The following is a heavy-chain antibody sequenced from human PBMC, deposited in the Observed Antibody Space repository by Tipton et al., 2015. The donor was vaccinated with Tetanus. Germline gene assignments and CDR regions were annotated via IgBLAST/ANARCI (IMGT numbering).Heavy chain of an antibody. Sequence: SLRLSCATSGLFFKNAWMNWVRQAPGKGLEWVGRVKNKADGGTTDYSARVKDRFSISRDDSKDTLLLQMNSLRAEDTAVYYCAREADCSGGSCFSGDFDNWGQGTQVPVSS. CDR1: GLFFKNAW. V-gene: IGHV3-15*07. CDR2: VKNKADGGTT. CDR3: AREADCSGGSCFSGDFDN. D-gene: IGHD2-15*01. J-gene: IGHJ4*02.